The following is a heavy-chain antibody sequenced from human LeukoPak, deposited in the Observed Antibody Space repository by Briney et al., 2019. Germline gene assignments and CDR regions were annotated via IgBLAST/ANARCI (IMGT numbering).Heavy chain of an antibody. CDR2: INHSGST. V-gene: IGHV4-39*07. J-gene: IGHJ4*02. CDR1: GGSISSGGYY. CDR3: ARGPIAVAGKVFDY. Sequence: SETLSLTCTVSGGSISSGGYYWSWIRQPPGKGLEWIGEINHSGSTNYNPSLKSRVTISVDTSKNQFSLKLSSVTAADTAVYYCARGPIAVAGKVFDYWGQGTLVTVSS. D-gene: IGHD6-19*01.